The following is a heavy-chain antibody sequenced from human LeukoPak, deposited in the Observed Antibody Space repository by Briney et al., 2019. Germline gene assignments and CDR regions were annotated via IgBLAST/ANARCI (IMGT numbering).Heavy chain of an antibody. D-gene: IGHD4-23*01. Sequence: GGSLRLSCAASGFTFGSYSMNWVRQAPGKGLEWVSSISSSSSYIYYADSVKGRFTISRDNAKNSLYLQMNSLRAEDTAVYYCASGTVVTRGDYWGQGTLVTVSS. CDR1: GFTFGSYS. CDR2: ISSSSSYI. J-gene: IGHJ4*02. CDR3: ASGTVVTRGDY. V-gene: IGHV3-21*01.